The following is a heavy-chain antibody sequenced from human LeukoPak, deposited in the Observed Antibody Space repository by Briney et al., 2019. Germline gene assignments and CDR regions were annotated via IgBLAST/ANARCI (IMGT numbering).Heavy chain of an antibody. CDR3: ARVRESSCSNGVCYAY. CDR2: INPNSGGT. J-gene: IGHJ4*02. Sequence: GASVKVSCKVSGYSFTGYYMHWVRQAPGAGLEWMGRINPNSGGTNYAQKFQGRVTMTGDTSISTAYMELSRLRSDDTAVYYCARVRESSCSNGVCYAYWGQGTLVTVSS. D-gene: IGHD2-8*01. V-gene: IGHV1-2*02. CDR1: GYSFTGYY.